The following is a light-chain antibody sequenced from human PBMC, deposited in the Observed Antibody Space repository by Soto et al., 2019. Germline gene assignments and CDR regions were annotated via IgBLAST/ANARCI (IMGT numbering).Light chain of an antibody. CDR2: GAS. Sequence: EIVLTQSPGTLSLSPGERATLSCRASQSVSSSYLGWYQQKPGQAPRLLIYGASSRATGIPDRFSGSGSGTDFTLTIARLEPEEFAVYYCQLYGSSPPRTFGQGTKVESK. V-gene: IGKV3-20*01. CDR1: QSVSSSY. CDR3: QLYGSSPPRT. J-gene: IGKJ1*01.